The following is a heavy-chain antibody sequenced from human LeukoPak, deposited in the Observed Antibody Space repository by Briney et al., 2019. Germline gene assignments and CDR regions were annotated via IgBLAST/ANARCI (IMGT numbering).Heavy chain of an antibody. V-gene: IGHV3-66*01. J-gene: IGHJ4*02. CDR3: ARDRLHYDSLTGYPAD. D-gene: IGHD3-9*01. Sequence: GGSLRLSCAASGFTFSSYGIHWVRQAPGKGLEWVSVIYSGGSTHYADSVEGRFTISRDNSKNTLYLQMNSLRAEDTAVYYCARDRLHYDSLTGYPADWGQGTLVTVSS. CDR2: IYSGGST. CDR1: GFTFSSYG.